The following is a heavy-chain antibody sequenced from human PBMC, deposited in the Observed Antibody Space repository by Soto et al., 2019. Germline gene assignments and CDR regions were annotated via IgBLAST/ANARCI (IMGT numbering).Heavy chain of an antibody. CDR3: ARDQLEGNWFDP. CDR2: IYYSGST. J-gene: IGHJ5*02. D-gene: IGHD1-1*01. Sequence: LETLSLTCTVSGGSVSSYYWSWIRQPPGKGLEWIGYIYYSGSTNYNPSLKSRVTISVDTSKNQFSLKLSSVTAADTAVYYCARDQLEGNWFDPWGQGVLVT. CDR1: GGSVSSYY. V-gene: IGHV4-59*02.